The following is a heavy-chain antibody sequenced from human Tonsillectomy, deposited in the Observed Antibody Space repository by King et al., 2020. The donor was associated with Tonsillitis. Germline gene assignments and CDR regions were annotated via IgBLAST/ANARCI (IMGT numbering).Heavy chain of an antibody. CDR1: GFTFNNTW. CDR3: TTDRVGAWRGY. Sequence: VQLVESGGGLVKPGGSLRLSCAGSGFTFNNTWMSWVRQTPGKGLEWVGRIKTKTDGGTTEYAAPVKGRFTISRDDPKNTLYLQMNSLETEDTAIYYCTTDRVGAWRGYWGQGTLVTVSS. CDR2: IKTKTDGGTT. V-gene: IGHV3-15*01. J-gene: IGHJ4*02. D-gene: IGHD3-16*01.